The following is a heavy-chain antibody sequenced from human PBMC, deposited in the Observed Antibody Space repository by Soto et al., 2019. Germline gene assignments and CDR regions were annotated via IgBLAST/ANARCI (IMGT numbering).Heavy chain of an antibody. CDR2: IKSKTDGGTT. D-gene: IGHD5-12*01. J-gene: IGHJ4*02. CDR1: GFTFSNAW. Sequence: EVQLVESGGGLVKPGGSLRLSCAASGFTFSNAWMSWVRQAPGKGLEWVGRIKSKTDGGTTDYAAAVKGRITISSEVSINTLYLQINSLNTEDRAVYYCTTGYVDVMATIWAAGGDYWGQGTLVTVSS. CDR3: TTGYVDVMATIWAAGGDY. V-gene: IGHV3-15*01.